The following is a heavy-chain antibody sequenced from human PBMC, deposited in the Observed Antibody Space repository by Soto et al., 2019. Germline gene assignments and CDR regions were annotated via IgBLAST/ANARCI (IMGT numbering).Heavy chain of an antibody. CDR3: AGHPSKLAFDI. D-gene: IGHD1-1*01. V-gene: IGHV4-59*08. J-gene: IGHJ3*02. CDR1: GGSISSYY. CDR2: IYYSGST. Sequence: QVQLQESGPGLVKPSETLSLTCTVSGGSISSYYWSWIRQPPGKGLEWIGYIYYSGSTNYNPSLKSRVTISVDTSKNQFSLKLSSVTAADTAVYYCAGHPSKLAFDIWGQGTMVTVSS.